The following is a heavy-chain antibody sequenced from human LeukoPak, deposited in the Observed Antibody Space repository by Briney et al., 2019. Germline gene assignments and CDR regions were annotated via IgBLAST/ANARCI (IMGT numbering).Heavy chain of an antibody. J-gene: IGHJ4*02. CDR2: ISWNSGSI. D-gene: IGHD2-2*01. CDR1: GFTFDDYA. CDR3: ATSPRDSEYAHSDH. Sequence: GGSLRLSCAASGFTFDDYAMHWVRQAPGKGLEWVSGISWNSGSIGYADSVKGRFTISRDNAKNLLYLEMNSLRVEDTAVYYCATSPRDSEYAHSDHWGQGTLVTVSS. V-gene: IGHV3-9*01.